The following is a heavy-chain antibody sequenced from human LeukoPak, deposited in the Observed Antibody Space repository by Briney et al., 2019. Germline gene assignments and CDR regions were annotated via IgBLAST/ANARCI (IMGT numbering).Heavy chain of an antibody. D-gene: IGHD6-19*01. CDR3: ARELWRAVAGFDY. J-gene: IGHJ4*02. Sequence: ASVKVSCKASGYTFTGYYMHWVRQAPGQGLEWMGWMNPNSGNTGYAQKFQGRVTITRNTSISTAYMELSSLRSEDTAVYYCARELWRAVAGFDYWGQGTLVTVSS. CDR2: MNPNSGNT. V-gene: IGHV1-8*03. CDR1: GYTFTGYY.